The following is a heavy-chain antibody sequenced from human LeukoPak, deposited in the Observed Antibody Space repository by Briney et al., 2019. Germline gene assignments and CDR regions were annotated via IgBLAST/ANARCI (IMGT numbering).Heavy chain of an antibody. D-gene: IGHD3-10*01. CDR1: GFTFRNYG. V-gene: IGHV3-30*02. CDR2: IRYDESDK. CDR3: AKGRNYGSGSSTPHYDY. J-gene: IGHJ4*02. Sequence: GGSLRLSCAASGFTFRNYGMHWVRQAPGKGLEWLAFIRYDESDKYYADSVRGRFTISRDNSRNTLFLQVNSLRLEDTAVYYCAKGRNYGSGSSTPHYDYWGQGTLVIVSS.